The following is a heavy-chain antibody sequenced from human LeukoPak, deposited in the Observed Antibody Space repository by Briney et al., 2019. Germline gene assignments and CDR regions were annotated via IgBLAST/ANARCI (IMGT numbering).Heavy chain of an antibody. V-gene: IGHV1-2*04. Sequence: ASVKVSCKASGYTLAGYYMHWVRQVPGQGLEWMGWINPNSGGTNYAQKFQGWVTMTRDTSISTAYMELSRLRSDDTAVYYCARDSYGDYPYYYYGMDVWGQGTTVTVSS. D-gene: IGHD4-17*01. CDR1: GYTLAGYY. J-gene: IGHJ6*02. CDR2: INPNSGGT. CDR3: ARDSYGDYPYYYYGMDV.